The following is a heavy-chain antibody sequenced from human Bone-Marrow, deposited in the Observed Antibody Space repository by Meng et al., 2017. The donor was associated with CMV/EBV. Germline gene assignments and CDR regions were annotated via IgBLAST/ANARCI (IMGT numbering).Heavy chain of an antibody. V-gene: IGHV3-23*01. D-gene: IGHD3-3*01. CDR2: LSWTAERT. Sequence: GESLKISCEASGFTFTSYAMTWVRQAPGKGLEWVSSLSWTAERTHYADSVKGRFTISRDNAKNSLYLQMNSLRAEDTAVYYCARVDGDFWSGYFCDYWGQGKLVNVTS. CDR1: GFTFTSYA. CDR3: ARVDGDFWSGYFCDY. J-gene: IGHJ4*02.